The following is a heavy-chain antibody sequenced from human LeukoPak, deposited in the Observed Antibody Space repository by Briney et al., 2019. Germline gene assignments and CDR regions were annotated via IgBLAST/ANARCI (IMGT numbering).Heavy chain of an antibody. CDR2: VNHSGYT. J-gene: IGHJ4*02. CDR1: GVSFSSYY. Sequence: PSETLSLTCDVSGVSFSSYYWSWIRQSPEKGLEWMGEVNHSGYTDINLSLKSAVNISLDTSKNQFHLKLRTETAADTGVMPCLRQLYGSDYWGQGTLVTVSS. D-gene: IGHD4-17*01. CDR3: LRQLYGSDY. V-gene: IGHV4-34*03.